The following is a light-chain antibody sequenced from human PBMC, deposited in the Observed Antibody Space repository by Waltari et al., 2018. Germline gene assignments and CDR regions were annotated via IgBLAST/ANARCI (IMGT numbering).Light chain of an antibody. J-gene: IGKJ4*02. CDR2: GAS. CDR3: KQYKNWAPLT. V-gene: IGKV3-15*01. CDR1: QSVSSN. Sequence: EIVMPPSPATLSVSPGERATLSCRASQSVSSNLAWYQQKPGQSPRLLIYGASTSATGITARFSGSGSGKEFTLTISSLQSEDFAGDYGKQYKNWAPLTFGGGTKVEMK.